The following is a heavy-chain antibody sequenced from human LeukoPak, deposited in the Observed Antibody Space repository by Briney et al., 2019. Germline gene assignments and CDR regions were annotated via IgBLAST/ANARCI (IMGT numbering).Heavy chain of an antibody. Sequence: GESLRLSRAASGFTFSSYAMSWVRQAPGKGLEWVSAISGSGGSTYYADSVKGRFTISRDSSKNTLYLQMNGLRAEDTAVYYCAIETGGYFYYGGQGTLVTVSS. D-gene: IGHD2-8*02. CDR3: AIETGGYFYY. CDR2: ISGSGGST. J-gene: IGHJ4*02. CDR1: GFTFSSYA. V-gene: IGHV3-23*01.